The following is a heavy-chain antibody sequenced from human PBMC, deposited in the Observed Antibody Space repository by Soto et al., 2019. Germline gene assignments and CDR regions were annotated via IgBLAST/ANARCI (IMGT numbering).Heavy chain of an antibody. J-gene: IGHJ3*02. V-gene: IGHV4-4*02. Sequence: QVQLQESGPGLVKPSGTLSLTCAVSGGSISSSNWWSWVRQSAGKGLELIGEIYHSGSTNYNPSLKSRVTMSVDKSKNQFSLKLSSVTAADTAVYYCARDLYSSSANREAAIDIWGQGTMVTVSS. CDR1: GGSISSSNW. CDR2: IYHSGST. CDR3: ARDLYSSSANREAAIDI. D-gene: IGHD6-13*01.